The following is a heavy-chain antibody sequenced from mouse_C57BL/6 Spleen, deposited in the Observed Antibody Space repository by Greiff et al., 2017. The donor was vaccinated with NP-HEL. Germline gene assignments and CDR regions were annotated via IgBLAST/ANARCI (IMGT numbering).Heavy chain of an antibody. J-gene: IGHJ3*01. CDR3: ARDWEAWCAY. CDR1: GYAFSSSW. Sequence: VQLQQSGPELVKPGASVKISCKASGYAFSSSWMNWVKQRPGKGLEWIGRIYPGDGDTNYNGKFKGKATLTADKSSSTAYMQLSSLTSEDAAVYFCARDWEAWCAYWGQGTLVTVSA. D-gene: IGHD4-1*01. CDR2: IYPGDGDT. V-gene: IGHV1-82*01.